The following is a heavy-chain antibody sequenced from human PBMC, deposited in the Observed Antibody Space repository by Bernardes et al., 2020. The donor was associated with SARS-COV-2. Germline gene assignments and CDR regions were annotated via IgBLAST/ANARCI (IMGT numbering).Heavy chain of an antibody. D-gene: IGHD6-13*01. Sequence: SETLSLTCTVSGGSISSSSYYWGWIRQPPGKGLEWIGSIYYSGSTYYNPSLKSRVTISVDTSKNQFSLKLSSVTAADTAVYYCARHTFFRLSGSSWPNFDYWGQGTLVTVSS. CDR3: ARHTFFRLSGSSWPNFDY. J-gene: IGHJ4*02. V-gene: IGHV4-39*01. CDR2: IYYSGST. CDR1: GGSISSSSYY.